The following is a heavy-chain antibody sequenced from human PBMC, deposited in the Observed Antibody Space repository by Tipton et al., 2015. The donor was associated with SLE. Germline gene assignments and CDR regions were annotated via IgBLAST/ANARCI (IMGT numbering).Heavy chain of an antibody. CDR1: GGSISSNY. Sequence: TLSLTCTVSGGSISSNYWSWIRQPPGKGLEWIGYIYYSGSTNYNPSLKSRVTISVDTSKNQFSLKLSSVTAADTAVYYCARVPYYDYGDEMYAFDIWGQGTMVTVSS. CDR2: IYYSGST. D-gene: IGHD4-17*01. V-gene: IGHV4-59*01. J-gene: IGHJ3*02. CDR3: ARVPYYDYGDEMYAFDI.